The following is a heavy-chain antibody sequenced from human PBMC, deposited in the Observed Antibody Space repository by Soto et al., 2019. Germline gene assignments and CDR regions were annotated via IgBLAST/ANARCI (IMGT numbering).Heavy chain of an antibody. CDR3: AKATGTYGNDSLALRDGAFDI. CDR2: ISWNRGRI. Sequence: EVQLVESGGGLVQPGRSLRLSCAASGFTFDDYAMHWVRQAPGKGLERVTGISWNRGRIGSADSVKGLFTISKDNAKHSPYLQMNRLRAEDTAMYYCAKATGTYGNDSLALRDGAFDIWGQGTMVTVSS. V-gene: IGHV3-9*01. CDR1: GFTFDDYA. D-gene: IGHD4-4*01. J-gene: IGHJ3*02.